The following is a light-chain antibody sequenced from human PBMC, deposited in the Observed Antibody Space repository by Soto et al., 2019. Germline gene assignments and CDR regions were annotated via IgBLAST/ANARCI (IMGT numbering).Light chain of an antibody. J-gene: IGKJ1*01. CDR3: QQYYSYPPRT. CDR1: QGISSY. V-gene: IGKV1-8*01. Sequence: AIRMTQSPSSLSASTGDRVTITCRASQGISSYLAWYQQKPGKAPKLLIYAASTLQSGVTSRFSGSGSGTDFTLTISCLQSEDFATYYCQQYYSYPPRTFGQGTKVEIK. CDR2: AAS.